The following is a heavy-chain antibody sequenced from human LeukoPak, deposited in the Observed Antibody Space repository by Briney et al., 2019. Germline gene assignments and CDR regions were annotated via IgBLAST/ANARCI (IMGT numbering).Heavy chain of an antibody. V-gene: IGHV4-34*01. D-gene: IGHD2-21*02. Sequence: SETLSLTCAVYGGSFSGYYWSWIRQPPGKGLEWIGEINHSGSTNYNPSLKSRVTISVDTSKNQFSLNLTSVTAADTALYFCAASVTAIPEYWGQGTLVTVSS. CDR2: INHSGST. CDR3: AASVTAIPEY. CDR1: GGSFSGYY. J-gene: IGHJ4*02.